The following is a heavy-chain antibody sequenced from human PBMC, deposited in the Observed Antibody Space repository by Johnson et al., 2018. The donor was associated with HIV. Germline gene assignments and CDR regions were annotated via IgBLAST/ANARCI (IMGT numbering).Heavy chain of an antibody. J-gene: IGHJ3*01. CDR2: VNWNGDST. CDR1: GFTVSSNY. V-gene: IGHV3-20*04. Sequence: VQLVESGGGLIQPGGSLRLSCAASGFTVSSNYMSWVHQAPGKGLEWVSGVNWNGDSTGYADSVKGRFSISRDNATNSLYLQMNSLRAEDTALYYCARHYDILTDPDAFDVWGQGTMVTVSS. CDR3: ARHYDILTDPDAFDV. D-gene: IGHD3-9*01.